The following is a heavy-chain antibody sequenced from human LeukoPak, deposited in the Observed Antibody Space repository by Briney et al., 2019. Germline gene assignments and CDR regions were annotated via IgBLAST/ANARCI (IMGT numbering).Heavy chain of an antibody. CDR3: ARGVTRGGNWFDP. Sequence: SETLSLTCTVSGGSISSSSYYWGWIRQPPGKGLGWIGSIYYSGSTYYNPSLKSRVTISVDTSKNQFSLKLSSVTAADTAVYYCARGVTRGGNWFDPWGQGTLVTVPS. CDR2: IYYSGST. V-gene: IGHV4-39*01. CDR1: GGSISSSSYY. J-gene: IGHJ5*02. D-gene: IGHD3-10*01.